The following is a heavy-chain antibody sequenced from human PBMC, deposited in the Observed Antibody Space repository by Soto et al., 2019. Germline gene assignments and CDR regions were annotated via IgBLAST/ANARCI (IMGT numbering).Heavy chain of an antibody. D-gene: IGHD2-21*02. V-gene: IGHV3-11*01. Sequence: GESLKISCAASGFTFSDYYMSWIRQAPGKGLEWVSYISSSGSTIYYADSVKGRFTISRDNAKNSLYLQMNSLRAEDTAVYYCARDSTPLTYCGGDCLSDAFDIWGQGTMVTVSS. J-gene: IGHJ3*02. CDR1: GFTFSDYY. CDR2: ISSSGSTI. CDR3: ARDSTPLTYCGGDCLSDAFDI.